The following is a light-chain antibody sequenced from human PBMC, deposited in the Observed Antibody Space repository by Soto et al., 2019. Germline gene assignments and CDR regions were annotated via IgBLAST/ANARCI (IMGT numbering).Light chain of an antibody. Sequence: EILLTQYPRTLSLSPGERDTLSCRASQSVSSSYLAWYQQRRGQAPRLLIYGATSRATGIPDRFSGSGSGTDFTLTISRLEPEDFAVYYCQQYGSSPTFGQGTRLEIK. CDR3: QQYGSSPT. V-gene: IGKV3-20*01. CDR1: QSVSSSY. CDR2: GAT. J-gene: IGKJ5*01.